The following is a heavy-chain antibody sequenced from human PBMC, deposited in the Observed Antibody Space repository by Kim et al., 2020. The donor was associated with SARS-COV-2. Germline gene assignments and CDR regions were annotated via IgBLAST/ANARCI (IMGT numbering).Heavy chain of an antibody. Sequence: SETLSLTCTVSGGSISSYSWSWIRQPPGKGLEWIGYTYYSGSTNYNPSLKSRVTISVDTSKNQFSLRLSSVTAADTAVYFCARGRIGYCSGTSCSLHFDYWGQGTLVTVSS. CDR3: ARGRIGYCSGTSCSLHFDY. D-gene: IGHD2-2*01. J-gene: IGHJ4*02. CDR1: GGSISSYS. V-gene: IGHV4-59*01. CDR2: TYYSGST.